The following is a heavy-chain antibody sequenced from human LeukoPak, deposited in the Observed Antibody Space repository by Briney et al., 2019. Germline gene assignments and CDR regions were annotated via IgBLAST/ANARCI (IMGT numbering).Heavy chain of an antibody. Sequence: ASVKVSCKASXYXXTGXXXXXXRXXXXXXXXXXGWINPNSXGXNYAQNFQGRVTMTRDTSISTAYMELGSLASDDTAVYSCARAYSGFEAFDFWGQGTLVTVSS. CDR3: ARAYSGFEAFDF. J-gene: IGHJ4*02. V-gene: IGHV1-2*02. CDR1: XYXXTGXX. CDR2: INPNSXGX. D-gene: IGHD5-12*01.